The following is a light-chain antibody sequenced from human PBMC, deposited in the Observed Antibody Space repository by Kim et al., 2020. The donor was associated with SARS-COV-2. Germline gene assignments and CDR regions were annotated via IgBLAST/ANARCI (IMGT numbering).Light chain of an antibody. V-gene: IGLV3-19*01. CDR2: EKN. Sequence: SSELTQDPAVSVALGQTVRITCQGDSLRSYYASWYQQKPGQAPLLVLYEKNNRPSGIPDRFSGSSSGNTASLTITGAQAEDEADYYCNSRESGVEHVVFG. J-gene: IGLJ3*02. CDR3: NSRESGVEHVV. CDR1: SLRSYY.